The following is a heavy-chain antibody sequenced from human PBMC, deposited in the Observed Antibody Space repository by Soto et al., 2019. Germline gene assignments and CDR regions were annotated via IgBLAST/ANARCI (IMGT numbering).Heavy chain of an antibody. CDR2: IYNGGIP. D-gene: IGHD2-2*01. CDR3: ARQDYAKSVYYFDY. V-gene: IGHV4-4*07. CDR1: GGSVSSQY. Sequence: PSETLSLTCTVSGGSVSSQYWSWIRQPAGKGLEWIGRIYNGGIPLIHPSLESRVALSLDTSKNQFSLTLSSVTAADTATYYCARQDYAKSVYYFDYWGRGTLVTVSS. J-gene: IGHJ4*02.